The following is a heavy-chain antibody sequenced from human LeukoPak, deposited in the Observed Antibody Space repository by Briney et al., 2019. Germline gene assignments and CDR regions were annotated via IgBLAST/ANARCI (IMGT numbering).Heavy chain of an antibody. D-gene: IGHD3-16*01. CDR3: ARGNGGRGAFEI. Sequence: GGSLRLSCAASAFTFSAYSMNWVRQAPGKGLEWVSSISSSSSYIYYADSVKGRFTISRDNAKNSLYLQMNSLRAEDTAVYYCARGNGGRGAFEIWGQGTMVTVSS. J-gene: IGHJ3*02. CDR1: AFTFSAYS. CDR2: ISSSSSYI. V-gene: IGHV3-21*01.